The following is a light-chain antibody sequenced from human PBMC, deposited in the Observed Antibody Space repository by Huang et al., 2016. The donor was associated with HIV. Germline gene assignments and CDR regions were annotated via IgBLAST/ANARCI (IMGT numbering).Light chain of an antibody. CDR3: MQGSHWPQT. Sequence: DVVMTQSPLSLPVTLGQAASISFKSSTSLVHSDGNTYLNWFNQRPGQSPSRLLYKGSNRDSWGPDRFSGSGSGTDCTLEISSFEAEDVGVYYCMQGSHWPQTFGQGTKVEIK. V-gene: IGKV2-30*02. CDR1: TSLVHSDGNTY. J-gene: IGKJ1*01. CDR2: KGS.